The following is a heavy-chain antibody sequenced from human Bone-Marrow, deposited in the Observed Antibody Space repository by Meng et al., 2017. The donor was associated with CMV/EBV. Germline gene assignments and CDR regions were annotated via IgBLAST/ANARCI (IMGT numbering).Heavy chain of an antibody. D-gene: IGHD6-6*01. CDR2: ISSSSSYI. J-gene: IGHJ6*02. CDR3: AREYSSSSDGMDV. V-gene: IGHV3-21*01. CDR1: GFTFSSYS. Sequence: GESLKISCAASGFTFSSYSMNWVRQAPGKGLEWVSSISSSSSYIYYADSVKGRFTISRDNAKNSLYLQMNSLRAEDTAVYYCAREYSSSSDGMDVWGQGTTATVSS.